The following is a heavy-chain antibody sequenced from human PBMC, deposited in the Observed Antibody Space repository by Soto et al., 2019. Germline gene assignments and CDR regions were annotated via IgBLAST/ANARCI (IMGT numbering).Heavy chain of an antibody. CDR3: ARDLVVVAATDYYYGMDV. CDR1: GGSISSYY. D-gene: IGHD2-15*01. CDR2: IHHSGIT. J-gene: IGHJ6*02. V-gene: IGHV4-59*12. Sequence: SKTLSLTCTVSGGSISSYYWSWIRQSPAKGLEWIGYIHHSGITNYNPSLKSRVTISVDTSKNQFSLKLSSVTAADTAVYYCARDLVVVAATDYYYGMDVWGQGTTVTVSS.